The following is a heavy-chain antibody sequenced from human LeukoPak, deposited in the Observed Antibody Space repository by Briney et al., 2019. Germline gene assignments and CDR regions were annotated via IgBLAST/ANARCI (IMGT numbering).Heavy chain of an antibody. Sequence: ASVKVSCKVSGYTLTELSMHWVRQAPGKGLEWMGGFDPEDGETIYAQKFQGRVTMTEDTSTDTAYMELSSLRSEDTAVYYCARDIVVVPSGGSGFYYMDVWGKGTTVTVSS. CDR1: GYTLTELS. V-gene: IGHV1-24*01. CDR2: FDPEDGET. J-gene: IGHJ6*03. CDR3: ARDIVVVPSGGSGFYYMDV. D-gene: IGHD2-2*01.